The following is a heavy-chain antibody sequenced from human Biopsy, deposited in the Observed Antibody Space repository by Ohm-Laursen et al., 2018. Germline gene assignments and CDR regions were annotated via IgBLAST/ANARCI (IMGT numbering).Heavy chain of an antibody. CDR1: GCSFTSYY. D-gene: IGHD6-19*01. Sequence: GASVKVSCKASGCSFTSYYMHWVRQAPGQGLEWMGMINPSGSTTSYPQIFQGRVTMTRDTSKSTVYMELSSLRSADTAVYFCARNTGWYGDLYYFDYWGQGTLVIVSS. V-gene: IGHV1-46*01. CDR2: INPSGSTT. J-gene: IGHJ4*02. CDR3: ARNTGWYGDLYYFDY.